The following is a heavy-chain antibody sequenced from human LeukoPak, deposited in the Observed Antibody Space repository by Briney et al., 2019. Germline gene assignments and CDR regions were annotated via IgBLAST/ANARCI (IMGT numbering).Heavy chain of an antibody. J-gene: IGHJ4*02. V-gene: IGHV1-2*02. Sequence: ASVKVSCKASGYTFTGYYMHWVRQAPGQGLEWMGWINPNSGGTNYAQKFQGRVTMTRDTSISTAYMELSRLSSVTAADTAVYYCARHSTFFGVVIIKGRVRGPFDYWGQGTLVTVSS. CDR3: ARHSTFFGVVIIKGRVRGPFDY. CDR2: INPNSGGT. CDR1: GYTFTGYY. D-gene: IGHD3-3*01.